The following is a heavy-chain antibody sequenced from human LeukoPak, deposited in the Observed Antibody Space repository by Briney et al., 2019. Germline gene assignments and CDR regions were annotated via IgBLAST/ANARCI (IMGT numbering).Heavy chain of an antibody. CDR3: ARGALNQLLGY. D-gene: IGHD2-2*01. V-gene: IGHV3-30*04. CDR1: GFTFSSYA. Sequence: GGSLRLSCAASGFTFSSYAMHWVRQAPGKGLERVAVISYDGSNKYYADSVKGRFTISRDNSKNTLYLQMNSLRAEDTAVYYCARGALNQLLGYWGQGTLVTVSS. J-gene: IGHJ4*02. CDR2: ISYDGSNK.